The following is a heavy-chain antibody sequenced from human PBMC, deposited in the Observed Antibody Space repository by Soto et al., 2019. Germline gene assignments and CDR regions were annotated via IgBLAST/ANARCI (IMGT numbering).Heavy chain of an antibody. J-gene: IGHJ4*02. CDR2: MSGGGDTT. D-gene: IGHD3-10*01. CDR1: GFTFNNYA. Sequence: EVQLLESGGGLVQPGGSLRLSCAASGFTFNNYAMTWVRQAPGKGLEWVSAMSGGGDTTSYADSVKGRFTVSRGGYKNTLYLRMSSLRAEDTALYYCAKGRGGSGSLTPRVDFWGQGTLVTVSS. V-gene: IGHV3-23*01. CDR3: AKGRGGSGSLTPRVDF.